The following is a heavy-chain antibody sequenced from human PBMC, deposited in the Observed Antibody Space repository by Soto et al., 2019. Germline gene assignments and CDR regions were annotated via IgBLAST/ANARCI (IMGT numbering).Heavy chain of an antibody. CDR1: GFTLSSDG. J-gene: IGHJ4*02. CDR3: ARDPGYDYIWGSYQSDY. Sequence: GGSLRLSCAASGFTLSSDGGSWVRQAPGKGLAWVANIKQVGSDEYYVDSVRGRFTISRDDAKNSLYLQMNSLRAEDTAVYYCARDPGYDYIWGSYQSDYWGQGTLVTVSS. CDR2: IKQVGSDE. V-gene: IGHV3-7*01. D-gene: IGHD3-16*02.